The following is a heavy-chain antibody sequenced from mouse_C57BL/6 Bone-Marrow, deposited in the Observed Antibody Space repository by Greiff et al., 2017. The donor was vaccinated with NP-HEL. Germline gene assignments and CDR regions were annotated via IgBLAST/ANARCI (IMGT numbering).Heavy chain of an antibody. J-gene: IGHJ3*01. V-gene: IGHV1-61*01. CDR3: ARGSNYVRFAY. CDR1: GYTFTSSW. Sequence: QVQLQQPGAELVRPGSSVKLSCKASGYTFTSSWMDWVKQRPGQGLEWIGNIYPSDSETHYNQKFKDKATLTVDKSSSTAYMQLSSLTSEDSAVYYCARGSNYVRFAYWGQGTLVTVSA. CDR2: IYPSDSET. D-gene: IGHD2-5*01.